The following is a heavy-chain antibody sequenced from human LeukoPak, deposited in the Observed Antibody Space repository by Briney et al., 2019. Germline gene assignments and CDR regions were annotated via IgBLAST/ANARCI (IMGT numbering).Heavy chain of an antibody. J-gene: IGHJ4*02. D-gene: IGHD4-17*01. CDR3: ARWRGWYGDYRSHLDY. V-gene: IGHV3-53*01. CDR1: GFTVSSNS. CDR2: IYSDNT. Sequence: PGGSLRLSCTVSGFTVSSNSMSWVRQAPGKGLEWVSFIYSDNTHYSDSVKGRFTISRDNSKNTLYLQMNSLRAEDTAVYYCARWRGWYGDYRSHLDYWGQGTLVTVSS.